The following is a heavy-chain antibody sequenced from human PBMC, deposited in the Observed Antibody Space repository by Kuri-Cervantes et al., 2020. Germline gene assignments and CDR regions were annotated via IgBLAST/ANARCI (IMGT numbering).Heavy chain of an antibody. V-gene: IGHV3-23*01. Sequence: GESLKISCAASGSTFSSYAMSWVRQAPGKGLEWVSAISGSGGSTYYADSVKGRFTISRDNSKNTLYLQMNSLRAEDTAVYYCAKDLRGSWIQQLQGYYGMDVWGQGTTVTVSS. CDR3: AKDLRGSWIQQLQGYYGMDV. CDR1: GSTFSSYA. CDR2: ISGSGGST. J-gene: IGHJ6*02. D-gene: IGHD5-18*01.